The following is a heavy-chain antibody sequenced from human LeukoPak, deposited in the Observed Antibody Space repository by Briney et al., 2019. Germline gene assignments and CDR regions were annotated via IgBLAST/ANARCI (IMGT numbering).Heavy chain of an antibody. Sequence: SVKVSCKASGGTFSSYAISWVRQAPGPGHEWMGGIIPIFGTANYAQKFQGRVTITTDESTSTAYMELSSLRSEDTAVYYCARLALTNDAFDIWGQGTMVTVSS. CDR3: ARLALTNDAFDI. D-gene: IGHD3-9*01. CDR2: IIPIFGTA. CDR1: GGTFSSYA. V-gene: IGHV1-69*05. J-gene: IGHJ3*02.